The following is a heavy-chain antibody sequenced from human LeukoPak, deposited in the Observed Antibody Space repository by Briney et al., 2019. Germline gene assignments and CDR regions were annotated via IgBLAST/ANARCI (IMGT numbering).Heavy chain of an antibody. CDR2: ISSSGSTI. CDR1: GFTFSDYY. D-gene: IGHD1-1*01. Sequence: GGSLRLSCAASGFTFSDYYMSWIRQAPGKGLGWVSYISSSGSTIYYADSVKGRFTISRDNSKNSLYLQMNSLRTEDTALYYCAKDIATGTAYYFDYWGQGTLVTVSS. J-gene: IGHJ4*02. V-gene: IGHV3-11*01. CDR3: AKDIATGTAYYFDY.